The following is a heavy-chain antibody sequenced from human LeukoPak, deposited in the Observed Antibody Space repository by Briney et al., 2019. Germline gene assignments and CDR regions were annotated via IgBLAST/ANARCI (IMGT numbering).Heavy chain of an antibody. CDR1: GGSNSSSSYY. J-gene: IGHJ4*02. CDR3: ARASRGSYYPYFDY. CDR2: IYYSGST. Sequence: SETLSLTCTVSGGSNSSSSYYWGWIRQPPGKGLEWIESIYYSGSTYYNPSLKSRVTISVDTSKNQFSLKLSSVTAADTAVYYCARASRGSYYPYFDYWGQGTLVTVSS. D-gene: IGHD1-26*01. V-gene: IGHV4-39*07.